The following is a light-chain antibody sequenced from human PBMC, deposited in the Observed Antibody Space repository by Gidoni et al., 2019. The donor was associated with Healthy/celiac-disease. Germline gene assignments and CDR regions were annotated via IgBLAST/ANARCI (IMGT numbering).Light chain of an antibody. CDR2: GEN. CDR3: NCRDSSGYHLV. J-gene: IGLJ2*01. Sequence: SSELTQDPSVSVALGQTVRITCQGDSLRNYFASWYQQKPGQAPLLVMYGENNRPSGIPDRFSGSSSGNTASLIIAGAQAEDEGDFYCNCRDSSGYHLVFGGGTRLTVL. CDR1: SLRNYF. V-gene: IGLV3-19*01.